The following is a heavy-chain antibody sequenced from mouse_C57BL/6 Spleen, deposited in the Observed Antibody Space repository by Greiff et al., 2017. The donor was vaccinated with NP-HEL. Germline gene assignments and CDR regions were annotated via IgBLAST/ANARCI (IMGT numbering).Heavy chain of an antibody. CDR1: GFTFTDYY. Sequence: EVKLVESGGGLVQPGGSLSLSCAASGFTFTDYYMSWVRQPPGKALEWLGFIRNKANGYTTEYSASVKGRFTISRDNSQSILYLQMNALRAEDSATYYCARLGDSDPFDYWGQGTTLTVSS. V-gene: IGHV7-3*01. CDR2: IRNKANGYTT. CDR3: ARLGDSDPFDY. J-gene: IGHJ2*01.